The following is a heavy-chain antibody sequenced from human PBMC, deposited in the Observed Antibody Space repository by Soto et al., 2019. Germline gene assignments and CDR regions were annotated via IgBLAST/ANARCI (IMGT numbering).Heavy chain of an antibody. Sequence: EVQLLESGGGLVQPGGSLRLSCTASGFTFSSYAMSWVRQAPGKGLEWVSAISGSGVSTYYADSVKGRFTISRDNSKNALYLQMNSLRAEDTAVYYCAKVGYYHSSGYYPYWYFDLWGRGTLFTVSS. CDR2: ISGSGVST. CDR1: GFTFSSYA. D-gene: IGHD3-22*01. J-gene: IGHJ2*01. V-gene: IGHV3-23*01. CDR3: AKVGYYHSSGYYPYWYFDL.